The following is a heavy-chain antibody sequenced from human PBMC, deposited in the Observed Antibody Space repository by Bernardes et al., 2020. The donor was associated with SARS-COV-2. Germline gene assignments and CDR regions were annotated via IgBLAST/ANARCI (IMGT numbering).Heavy chain of an antibody. D-gene: IGHD6-13*01. CDR1: GGSISSSNW. CDR2: IYHSGST. Sequence: LSLTCPVSGGSISSSNWWSWVRQPPGKGLEWIGEIYHSGSTNYNPSLKSRLTISVDKSKNQFSLKVRSVSAADTAVYYCARVSSSWNYLAAWGQGTLVTVSS. V-gene: IGHV4-4*02. J-gene: IGHJ5*02. CDR3: ARVSSSWNYLAA.